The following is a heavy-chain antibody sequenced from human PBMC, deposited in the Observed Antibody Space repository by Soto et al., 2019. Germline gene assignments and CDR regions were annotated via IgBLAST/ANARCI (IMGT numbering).Heavy chain of an antibody. D-gene: IGHD5-12*01. J-gene: IGHJ4*02. CDR3: ARDLGGFPDY. Sequence: QVQLVQSGAEVKKPGASVKVSCKASGYTFTSYGISWVRQAPGQGLEWMGWISAHNGNTKYEQKLQGRVTMTTDTSTSSEYRELRSLRSDDTAVYYCARDLGGFPDYWGQGTLVTVSS. V-gene: IGHV1-18*01. CDR1: GYTFTSYG. CDR2: ISAHNGNT.